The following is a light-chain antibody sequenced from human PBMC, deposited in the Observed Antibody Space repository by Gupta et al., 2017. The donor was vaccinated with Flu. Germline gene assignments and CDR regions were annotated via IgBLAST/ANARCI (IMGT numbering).Light chain of an antibody. J-gene: IGLJ2*01. V-gene: IGLV2-14*01. Sequence: QSALTQPASVSGSPGQSIAISCTGTSIDIGSYKYVSWYQQHPGKASQLLIYDGTNRPSGVSTRFSGSKSGDTASLTISVLQAEDEADYYCSSCTSSTTLVFGGGTRLTVL. CDR1: SIDIGSYKY. CDR2: DGT. CDR3: SSCTSSTTLV.